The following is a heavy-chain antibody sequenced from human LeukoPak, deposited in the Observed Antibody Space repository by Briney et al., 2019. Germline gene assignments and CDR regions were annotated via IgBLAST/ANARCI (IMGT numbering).Heavy chain of an antibody. CDR3: ARSIATPSTNWFDP. CDR1: GDSFSSNSAA. CDR2: SYYRSKWYN. J-gene: IGHJ5*02. Sequence: SQTLSLTCAISGDSFSSNSAAWNWITQSPARGLEWLGRSYYRSKWYNDYAVSVKSRITINPDTSKNQFSLQLNSVTPDDTALYYCARSIATPSTNWFDPWGQGTLVTVSS. D-gene: IGHD6-6*01. V-gene: IGHV6-1*01.